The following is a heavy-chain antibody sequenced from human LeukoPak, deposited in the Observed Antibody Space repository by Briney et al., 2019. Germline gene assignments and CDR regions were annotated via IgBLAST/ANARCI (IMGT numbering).Heavy chain of an antibody. CDR1: GFTFDDYA. D-gene: IGHD2-21*02. CDR2: ISWNSGSI. CDR3: AKDIQAYCGGDCYSAGASFDY. Sequence: GGSLRLSCAASGFTFDDYAMHWVRQAPGKGLEWVSGISWNSGSIGYADSVKGRFTISRDNAKNSLYLQMNSLRAEDTALYYCAKDIQAYCGGDCYSAGASFDYWGQGTLVTVSS. V-gene: IGHV3-9*01. J-gene: IGHJ4*02.